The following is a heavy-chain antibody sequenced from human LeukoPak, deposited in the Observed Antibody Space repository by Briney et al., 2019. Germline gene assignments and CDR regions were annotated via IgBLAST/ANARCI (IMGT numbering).Heavy chain of an antibody. D-gene: IGHD1-26*01. J-gene: IGHJ4*02. CDR2: IKEDGSEK. V-gene: IGHV3-7*01. CDR1: RFTFSDYY. CDR3: TRDMQGSRLYLVGSQND. Sequence: GGSLRLSCAASRFTFSDYYMTWVRQAPGRGLEWVANIKEDGSEKNYVDSVKGRFTISRDNAMNTLYLQMNSLRAEDSALYYCTRDMQGSRLYLVGSQNDWGQGTLVTVSS.